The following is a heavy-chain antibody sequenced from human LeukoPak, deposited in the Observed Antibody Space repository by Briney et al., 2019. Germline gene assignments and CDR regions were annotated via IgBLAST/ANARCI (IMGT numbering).Heavy chain of an antibody. CDR2: IYYSGST. CDR3: ARVNFWSGIAQTFDY. V-gene: IGHV4-30-4*01. J-gene: IGHJ4*02. Sequence: SETLSLTCTVSGGSISSGDYYWSWIHQPPGKGLEWIGYIYYSGSTYYNPSLKSRVTISVDTSKNQFSLKLSSVTAADTAVYYCARVNFWSGIAQTFDYWGQGTLVTVSS. CDR1: GGSISSGDYY. D-gene: IGHD3-3*01.